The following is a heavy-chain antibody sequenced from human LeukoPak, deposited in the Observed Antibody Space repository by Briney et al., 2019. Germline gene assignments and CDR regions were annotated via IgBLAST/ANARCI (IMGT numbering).Heavy chain of an antibody. CDR1: GFTFSSYA. CDR2: ISGSGGGT. Sequence: PGGSLRLSCAASGFTFSSYAMSWVRQAPGKGLEWVSAISGSGGGTYYADSVKGRFTISRDNSKNTLYLQMNSLRAEDTAVYYCAKISQIAYCGGDCYSDYWGQGTLVTVSS. J-gene: IGHJ4*02. D-gene: IGHD2-21*02. V-gene: IGHV3-23*01. CDR3: AKISQIAYCGGDCYSDY.